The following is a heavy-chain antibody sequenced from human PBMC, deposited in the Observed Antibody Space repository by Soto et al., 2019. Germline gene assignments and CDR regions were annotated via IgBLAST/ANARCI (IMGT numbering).Heavy chain of an antibody. CDR1: GFTFSSYG. J-gene: IGHJ4*02. V-gene: IGHV3-33*01. D-gene: IGHD3-3*01. CDR3: ARDPDYDFLSGYYALYY. CDR2: IWYDGSNK. Sequence: QVQLVESGGGVVQPGRSLRLSCAASGFTFSSYGMHWVRQAPGKGLEWVAVIWYDGSNKYYADSVKGRFTISRDNSKNTLYLQMNSLRAEDTAVYYCARDPDYDFLSGYYALYYCGQGTLVTVSS.